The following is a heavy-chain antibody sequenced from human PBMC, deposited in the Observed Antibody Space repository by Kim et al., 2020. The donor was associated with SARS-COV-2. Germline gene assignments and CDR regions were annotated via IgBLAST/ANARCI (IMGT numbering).Heavy chain of an antibody. CDR2: IYDTGSA. CDR1: DGSINNNY. V-gene: IGHV4-59*13. J-gene: IGHJ4*02. CDR3: ARCFYDNPWGSDRPPHSYFDS. Sequence: SETLSLTCTVSDGSINNNYRSWIRQPPGRGMEWIGHIYDTGSADYNPSLQSRVTMPGDTSKNQFSLNLNAVTAAERALYYCARCFYDNPWGSDRPPHSYFDSWGQGALVTVSS. D-gene: IGHD3-16*02.